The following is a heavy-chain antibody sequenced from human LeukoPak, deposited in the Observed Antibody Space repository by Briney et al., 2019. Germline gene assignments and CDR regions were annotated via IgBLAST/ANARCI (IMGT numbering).Heavy chain of an antibody. CDR2: IKQDGSEK. CDR3: ARRMTTVTTHFGY. V-gene: IGHV3-7*01. D-gene: IGHD4-11*01. J-gene: IGHJ4*02. Sequence: GGSLRLSCAASGFTLSSYWMSWVRQAPGKGLEWVAKIKQDGSEKYYVDSVKGRFTISRDNAKNSLSLQMNSLRAEDTAIYYCARRMTTVTTHFGYWGQGTLVTVSS. CDR1: GFTLSSYW.